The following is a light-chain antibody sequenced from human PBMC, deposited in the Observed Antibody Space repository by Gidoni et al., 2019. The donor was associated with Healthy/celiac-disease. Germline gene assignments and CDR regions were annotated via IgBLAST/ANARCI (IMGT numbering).Light chain of an antibody. V-gene: IGKV1-39*01. CDR3: QQSYSTPYT. J-gene: IGKJ2*01. CDR2: TAS. Sequence: DIQMTQSPSSLSASVGDRVTITCRASQSISSYLNWYQQKPGKAPKLLIYTASSLQSGVPSRFSGSGSGADFTLTISSLQREDFATYYCQQSYSTPYTFGQXTKLEIK. CDR1: QSISSY.